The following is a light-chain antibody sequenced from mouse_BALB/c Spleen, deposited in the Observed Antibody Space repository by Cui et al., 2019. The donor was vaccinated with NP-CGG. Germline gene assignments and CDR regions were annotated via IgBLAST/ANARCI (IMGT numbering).Light chain of an antibody. Sequence: QALVPQESTLTTSPGETVTLTCRSSTGTVTTSNYANWVQEKPDHLFTGLIGGTNNRAPGVPARFSGSLIGDKAAHTITGAQTEDEAIYFCALWYSNHWVFGGGTKLTVL. V-gene: IGLV1*01. CDR1: TGTVTTSNY. CDR2: GTN. J-gene: IGLJ1*01. CDR3: ALWYSNHWV.